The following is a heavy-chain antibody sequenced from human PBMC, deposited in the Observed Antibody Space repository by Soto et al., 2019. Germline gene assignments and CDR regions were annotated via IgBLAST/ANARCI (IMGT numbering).Heavy chain of an antibody. V-gene: IGHV5-51*01. CDR3: ARVYCGGDCYNFDAFDI. D-gene: IGHD2-21*02. Sequence: RGESLKISCKGSGYSFTSYWIGWVRQMPGKGLEWMGIIYPGDSDTRYSPSFQGQVTISTDKSISTAYLQWGSLKASDTALYYCARVYCGGDCYNFDAFDIWAKGQWSPSPQ. J-gene: IGHJ3*02. CDR1: GYSFTSYW. CDR2: IYPGDSDT.